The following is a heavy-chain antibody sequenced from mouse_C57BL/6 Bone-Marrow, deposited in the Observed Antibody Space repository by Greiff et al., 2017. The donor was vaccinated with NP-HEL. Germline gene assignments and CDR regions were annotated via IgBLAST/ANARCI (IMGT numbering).Heavy chain of an antibody. CDR3: ARHSLLFYYARDY. Sequence: EVQVVESEGGLVQPGSSMKLSCTASGFTFSDYYMAWVRQVPEKGLEWVANINYDGSSTYYLDSLQSRFIISRDNAKNILYLQRSSLKSEDTATDYCARHSLLFYYARDYWGQGTSVTVSS. CDR1: GFTFSDYY. V-gene: IGHV5-16*01. D-gene: IGHD6-2*01. J-gene: IGHJ4*01. CDR2: INYDGSST.